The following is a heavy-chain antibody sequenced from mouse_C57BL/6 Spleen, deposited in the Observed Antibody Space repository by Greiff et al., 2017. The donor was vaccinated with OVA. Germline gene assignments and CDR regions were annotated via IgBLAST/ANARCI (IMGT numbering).Heavy chain of an antibody. CDR2: IYPRSGNT. D-gene: IGHD1-1*01. Sequence: VKVVESGAELARPGASVKLSCKASGYTFTSYGISWVKQRTGQGLEWIGEIYPRSGNTYYNEKFKGKATLTADKSSSTAYMELRSLTSEDSAVYFCASITRSYWGQGTTLTVSS. CDR1: GYTFTSYG. J-gene: IGHJ2*01. CDR3: ASITRSY. V-gene: IGHV1-81*01.